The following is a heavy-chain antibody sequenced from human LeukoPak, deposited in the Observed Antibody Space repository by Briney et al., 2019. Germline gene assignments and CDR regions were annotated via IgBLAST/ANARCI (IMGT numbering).Heavy chain of an antibody. J-gene: IGHJ4*02. CDR1: GFTFSTHG. CDR3: AKMGSPITMVRGVPFDY. CDR2: ISYHGNNK. V-gene: IGHV3-30*18. D-gene: IGHD3-10*01. Sequence: GGSLRLSCAASGFTFSTHGMHWVRQAPGKGLEWVAAISYHGNNKYYADSVKGRVTISRDNSKNTLYVQMNRLRAEDTAVYYCAKMGSPITMVRGVPFDYWGQGTLDTVSS.